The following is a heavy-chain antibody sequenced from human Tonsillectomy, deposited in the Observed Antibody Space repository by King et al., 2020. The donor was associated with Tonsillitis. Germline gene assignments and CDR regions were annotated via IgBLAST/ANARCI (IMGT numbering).Heavy chain of an antibody. CDR2: IYHSGST. J-gene: IGHJ5*02. CDR3: ARGPAGDRWFDP. V-gene: IGHV4-38-2*01. Sequence: VQLQESGPGLVKPSETLSLTCAVSGYSISSGYYWGWIRQPPGKGLEWIGSIYHSGSTYYNPSLKSRVTISVDTSKNQFSLKLSSVTAADTAVYYCARGPAGDRWFDPWGQGTLVTVSS. CDR1: GYSISSGYY. D-gene: IGHD7-27*01.